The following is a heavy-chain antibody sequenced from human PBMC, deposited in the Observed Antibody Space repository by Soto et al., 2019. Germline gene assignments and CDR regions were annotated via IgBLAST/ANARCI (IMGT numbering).Heavy chain of an antibody. D-gene: IGHD5-18*01. V-gene: IGHV3-15*01. CDR1: GFTFTYAW. Sequence: GGSLRLSCATSGFTFTYAWMSWVRQAPGKGLEWIGRIKAKTDGGTIDYAAPVKGRFTISRDDSKSTLYLQMNSLKTEDSGMYYCTTDGGYNFGYWFEPWGQGTQVTVSS. J-gene: IGHJ5*02. CDR3: TTDGGYNFGYWFEP. CDR2: IKAKTDGGTI.